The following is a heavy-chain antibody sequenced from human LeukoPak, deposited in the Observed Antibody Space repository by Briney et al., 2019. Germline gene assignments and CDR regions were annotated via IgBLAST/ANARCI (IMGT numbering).Heavy chain of an antibody. CDR1: GGSISSGDYY. CDR2: IYYSGST. J-gene: IGHJ5*02. D-gene: IGHD2-2*02. Sequence: SETLSLTCTVSGGSISSGDYYWSWIRQPPGKGLEWIGYIYYSGSTYYNLSLKSRVTISVDTSKNQFSLKLSSVTAADTAVHYCARAKGVVVVPAAIRVGDWFDPWGQGTLVTVSS. CDR3: ARAKGVVVVPAAIRVGDWFDP. V-gene: IGHV4-30-4*01.